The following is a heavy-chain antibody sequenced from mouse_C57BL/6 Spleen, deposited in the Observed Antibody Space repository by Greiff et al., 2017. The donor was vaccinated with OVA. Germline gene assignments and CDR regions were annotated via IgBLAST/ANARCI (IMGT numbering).Heavy chain of an antibody. V-gene: IGHV1-50*01. CDR2: IDPSDSDT. CDR1: GYTFTSYW. CDR3: ARSERGFDD. J-gene: IGHJ2*01. Sequence: QVQLQQPGAELVKPGASVKLSCKASGYTFTSYWMQWVKQRPGQGLEWIGEIDPSDSDTNYNQKFKGKATLTVDTSSSTAYMQLSSLTSEDSAVYYCARSERGFDDWGQGTTLTVSS.